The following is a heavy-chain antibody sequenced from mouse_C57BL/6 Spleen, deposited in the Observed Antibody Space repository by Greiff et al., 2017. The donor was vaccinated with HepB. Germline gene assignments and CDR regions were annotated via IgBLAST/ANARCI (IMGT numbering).Heavy chain of an antibody. Sequence: VQLQDSGAELVKPGASVKISCKASGYAFSSYWMNWVKQRPGKGLEWIGQIYPGDGDTNYNGKFKGKATLTADKSSSTAYMQLSSLTSEDSAVYFCASALYGSSHIYWYFDVWGTGTTVTVSS. CDR2: IYPGDGDT. J-gene: IGHJ1*03. CDR1: GYAFSSYW. V-gene: IGHV1-80*01. CDR3: ASALYGSSHIYWYFDV. D-gene: IGHD1-1*01.